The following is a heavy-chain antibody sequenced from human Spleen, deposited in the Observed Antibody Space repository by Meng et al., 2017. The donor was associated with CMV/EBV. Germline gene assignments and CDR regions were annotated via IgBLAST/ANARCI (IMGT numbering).Heavy chain of an antibody. CDR3: ARVLGGNWFDP. D-gene: IGHD7-27*01. CDR2: IYYSGST. CDR1: CGSLIRSTDY. Sequence: FTVSCGSLIRSTDYWGWLRQPPGKGLEWIGYIYYSGSTNYNPSLKSRVTISVETSKNQFSLKLTSVTAVDTAVYYCARVLGGNWFDPWGQGTLVTVSS. J-gene: IGHJ5*02. V-gene: IGHV4-61*01.